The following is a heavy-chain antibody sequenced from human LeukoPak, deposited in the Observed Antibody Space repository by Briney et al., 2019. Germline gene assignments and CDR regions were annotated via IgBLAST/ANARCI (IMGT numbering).Heavy chain of an antibody. J-gene: IGHJ4*02. CDR3: TTALHSSGYYRTDYYFDY. D-gene: IGHD3-22*01. Sequence: GGSLRLSCAASGFTFSNAWMDWVRQAPGKGLEWVGRIKSKTDGGTTDYAAPVKGRFPISRDDSKNTLYLQMNSLKTEDTAVYYCTTALHSSGYYRTDYYFDYWGQGTLVTVSS. CDR2: IKSKTDGGTT. CDR1: GFTFSNAW. V-gene: IGHV3-15*07.